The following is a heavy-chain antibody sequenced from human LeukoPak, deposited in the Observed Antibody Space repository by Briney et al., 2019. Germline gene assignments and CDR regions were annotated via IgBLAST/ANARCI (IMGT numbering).Heavy chain of an antibody. CDR1: GYTFTGYY. CDR2: INPNSGGT. V-gene: IGHV1-2*02. J-gene: IGHJ4*02. D-gene: IGHD6-6*01. CDR3: ARLSGYSSSRVFDY. Sequence: GASVKVSCKASGYTFTGYYMHWVRQAPGQGLEWMGWINPNSGGTNYAQKFQGRVTMTRDTSISTAYMELSRLRSDDTAVYYCARLSGYSSSRVFDYWGQGTLVTVSS.